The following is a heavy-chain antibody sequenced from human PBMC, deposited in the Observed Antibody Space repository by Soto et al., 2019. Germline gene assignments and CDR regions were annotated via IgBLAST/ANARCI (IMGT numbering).Heavy chain of an antibody. CDR3: ARVMGSVDY. CDR2: MNPKSGYT. D-gene: IGHD1-26*01. V-gene: IGHV1-8*01. J-gene: IGHJ4*02. Sequence: QVQLVQSGAEVKKPGTSVRISCKTSGYTFTNYDINWVRQAAGQGLEWMGWMNPKSGYTGSARKFXXRXTXXRDNSMTTAYMELRSLRSDDTAVYYCARVMGSVDYWGQGTLVTVSS. CDR1: GYTFTNYD.